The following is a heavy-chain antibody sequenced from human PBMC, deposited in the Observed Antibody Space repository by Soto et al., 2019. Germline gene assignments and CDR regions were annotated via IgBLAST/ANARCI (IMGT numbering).Heavy chain of an antibody. CDR3: AKGILAARLPGNWFDP. D-gene: IGHD6-6*01. CDR2: ISGSGGST. CDR1: GFTFSSYA. J-gene: IGHJ5*02. V-gene: IGHV3-23*01. Sequence: GGSLRLSCAASGFTFSSYAMSWVRQAPGKGLEWVSAISGSGGSTYYADSVKGRFTISRDNSKNTLYLQMNSLRAEDTAVYYCAKGILAARLPGNWFDPWGQGTLVTVSS.